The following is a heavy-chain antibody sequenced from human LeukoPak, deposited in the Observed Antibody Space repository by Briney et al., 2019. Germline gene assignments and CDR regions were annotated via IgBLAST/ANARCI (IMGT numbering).Heavy chain of an antibody. Sequence: ETLSLTCTVSGGSISSYYWSWIRQPAGKGLEWIGRIYTSGSTNYNPSLKSRVTMSVDTSKNQFSLKLSSVTAADTAVYYCARGHFYSSELVVDPWGQGTLVTVSS. J-gene: IGHJ5*02. V-gene: IGHV4-4*07. D-gene: IGHD6-19*01. CDR2: IYTSGST. CDR3: ARGHFYSSELVVDP. CDR1: GGSISSYY.